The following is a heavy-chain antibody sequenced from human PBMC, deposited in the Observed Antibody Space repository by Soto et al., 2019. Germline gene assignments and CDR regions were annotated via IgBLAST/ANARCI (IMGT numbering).Heavy chain of an antibody. V-gene: IGHV4-31*03. D-gene: IGHD6-19*01. Sequence: QVQLQESGPGLVKPSQTLSLTCTVSGGSISSGGYYWSWIRQHPGKGLEWIGYIYYSGSTYYNPSLKSRVTIXXDXSRXQFSLKLSSVTAADTAVYYCARGGSAAVAGIGFDPWGQGTLVTVSS. CDR1: GGSISSGGYY. CDR2: IYYSGST. J-gene: IGHJ5*02. CDR3: ARGGSAAVAGIGFDP.